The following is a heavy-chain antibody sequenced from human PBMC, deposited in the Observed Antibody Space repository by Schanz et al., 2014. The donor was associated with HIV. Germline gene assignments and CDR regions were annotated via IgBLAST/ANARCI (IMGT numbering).Heavy chain of an antibody. V-gene: IGHV3-33*01. D-gene: IGHD2-2*01. J-gene: IGHJ4*02. Sequence: QVQVVASGGGVVQPGGSLRLACSASGFTYKRYGMHWVRQAPGKGLEWVAVIWGSGKTKDYADSVRGRFTVSRDNYRNTLALQMTDLRVDDTAVYCARDPGSDQPIDYWGQGTLVIVSS. CDR2: IWGSGKTK. CDR3: ARDPGSDQPIDY. CDR1: GFTYKRYG.